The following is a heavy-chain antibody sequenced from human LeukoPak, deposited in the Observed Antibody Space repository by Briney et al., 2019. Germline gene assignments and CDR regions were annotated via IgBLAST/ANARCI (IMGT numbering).Heavy chain of an antibody. CDR2: ISAYKGNT. Sequence: ASVNVSCKASVYTFTVYYMHWVRQAPGQGLEWMGWISAYKGNTNYAQKIQGRVTMTTDTSTSTAYMELRSLRSDDTAVFYCPRMAYDILTGYFQPNWFDPWGQGTLVTVSS. CDR1: VYTFTVYY. J-gene: IGHJ5*02. CDR3: PRMAYDILTGYFQPNWFDP. D-gene: IGHD3-9*01. V-gene: IGHV1-18*04.